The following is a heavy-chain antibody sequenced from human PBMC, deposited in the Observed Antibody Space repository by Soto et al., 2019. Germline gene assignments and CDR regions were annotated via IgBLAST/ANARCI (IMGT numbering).Heavy chain of an antibody. CDR2: INVGNGNT. D-gene: IGHD6-19*01. J-gene: IGHJ5*02. CDR3: ARERWASGSRWFDP. Sequence: QVQLVQSGAEEKKPGASVKVSCKASGYTFISYSMHWVRQAPGQRLEWMGWINVGNGNTKYSQKFQGRVTITGDTSASTGYIELSSLRSEDTAVYYCARERWASGSRWFDPWGQGTLVTVSS. CDR1: GYTFISYS. V-gene: IGHV1-3*05.